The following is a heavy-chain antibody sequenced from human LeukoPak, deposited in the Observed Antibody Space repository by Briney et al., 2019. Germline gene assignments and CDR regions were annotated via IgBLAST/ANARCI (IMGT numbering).Heavy chain of an antibody. CDR2: MNPISGNT. D-gene: IGHD6-25*01. Sequence: ASVKVSCKASGYTFTDYYMHWVRQAPGQGLEWMGWMNPISGNTGFAQKFQGRVTITRITSISTAYMEMSSLRSDDTAVYYCVRGAKCSGADCDSTKEYVYYFDYWGQGTLVTVSS. V-gene: IGHV1-8*03. CDR1: GYTFTDYY. CDR3: VRGAKCSGADCDSTKEYVYYFDY. J-gene: IGHJ4*02.